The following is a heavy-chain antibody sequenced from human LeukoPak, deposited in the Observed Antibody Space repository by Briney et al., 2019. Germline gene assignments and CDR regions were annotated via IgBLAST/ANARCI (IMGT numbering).Heavy chain of an antibody. CDR1: VYTFTSYG. CDR3: ARGGYCSSTSCYGVGHYYYYMDV. CDR2: ISAYNGNT. V-gene: IGHV1-18*01. Sequence: GASVKVSCKASVYTFTSYGISWVRQSPGQPLEWMGWISAYNGNTNYAQKLQGRVTMTTDTSTSTAYMELRSLRSDDTAVYYCARGGYCSSTSCYGVGHYYYYMDVWGKGTTVTVSS. D-gene: IGHD2-2*01. J-gene: IGHJ6*03.